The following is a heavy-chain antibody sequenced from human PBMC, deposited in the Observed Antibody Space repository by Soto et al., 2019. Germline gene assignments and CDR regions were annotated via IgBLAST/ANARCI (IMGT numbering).Heavy chain of an antibody. J-gene: IGHJ4*02. CDR2: RYYSEST. V-gene: IGHV4-31*03. CDR1: GGSITTGGYY. D-gene: IGHD2-15*01. CDR3: ARTKCSGGSCYSWSLDY. Sequence: SETLSLTCTVSGGSITTGGYYWSWIRQLPGKGLEWIGHRYYSESTYYNPSLMSRVSISLDTSKNQFSLKLSFVTAADTAMYYCARTKCSGGSCYSWSLDYWGQRTPVTVSS.